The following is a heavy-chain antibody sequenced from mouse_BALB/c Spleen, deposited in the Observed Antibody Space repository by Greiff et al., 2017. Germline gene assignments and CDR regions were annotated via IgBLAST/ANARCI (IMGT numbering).Heavy chain of an antibody. CDR1: GYAFSSSW. CDR3: ARGDDYCLDY. J-gene: IGHJ2*01. D-gene: IGHD2-4*01. Sequence: QVQLQQSGPELVKPGASVKISCKASGYAFSSSWMNWVKQRPGQGLEWIGRIYPGDGDTNYNGKFKGKATLTADKSSSTAYMQLSSLTSVDSAVYFCARGDDYCLDYWGQGTTLTVSS. V-gene: IGHV1-82*01. CDR2: IYPGDGDT.